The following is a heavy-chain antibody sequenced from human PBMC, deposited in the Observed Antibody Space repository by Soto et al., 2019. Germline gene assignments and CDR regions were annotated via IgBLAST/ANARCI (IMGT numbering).Heavy chain of an antibody. CDR2: ILYDGVDK. J-gene: IGHJ5*02. Sequence: GGSLRLSCAASGFSFKSHGMHWVRQAPGKGLEWVAAILYDGVDKYYADSVEGRFTISRDNSKNALYLQMNSLRPEDTAVYYCVKDSGRICFSTNCLDNWFDPWGQGTPVTVSS. CDR3: VKDSGRICFSTNCLDNWFDP. D-gene: IGHD1-26*01. CDR1: GFSFKSHG. V-gene: IGHV3-30*18.